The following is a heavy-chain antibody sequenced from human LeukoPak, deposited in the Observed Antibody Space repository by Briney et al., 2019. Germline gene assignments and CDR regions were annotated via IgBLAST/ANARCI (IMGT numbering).Heavy chain of an antibody. D-gene: IGHD2-15*01. V-gene: IGHV4-61*01. Sequence: SETLSLTCTVSGGSISSSRYYWGWIRKPPRKEVEWIGYIYYSGSTNYNPSLKSRVTISVDTSKNQFSLKLSSVTAADTAVYYCARDGCSGGSCPLRANAFDIWGQGTMVTVSS. CDR2: IYYSGST. CDR1: GGSISSSRYY. J-gene: IGHJ3*02. CDR3: ARDGCSGGSCPLRANAFDI.